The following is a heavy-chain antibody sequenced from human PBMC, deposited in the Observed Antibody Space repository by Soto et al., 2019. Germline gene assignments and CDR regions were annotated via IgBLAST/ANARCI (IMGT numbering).Heavy chain of an antibody. CDR2: IYYGGST. D-gene: IGHD2-2*01. J-gene: IGHJ4*02. V-gene: IGHV4-30-4*01. CDR3: AREDCSSTSCPFDY. CDR1: GGSISSGDYY. Sequence: PSETLSLTCTVSGGSISSGDYYWSWIRQPPGKGPEWIGYIYYGGSTYYNPSLKSRVTISVDTSKNQFSLKLSSVTAADTAVYYCAREDCSSTSCPFDYWGQGTLVTVSS.